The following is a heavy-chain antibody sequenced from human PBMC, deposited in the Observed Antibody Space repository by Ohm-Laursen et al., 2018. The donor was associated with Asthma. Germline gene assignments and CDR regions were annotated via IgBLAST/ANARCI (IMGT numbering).Heavy chain of an antibody. J-gene: IGHJ4*02. D-gene: IGHD2-21*01. CDR1: GGSISSYY. V-gene: IGHV4-59*01. Sequence: GTLSLTCPVSGGSISSYYWSWIRQPPGKGLEWIGYIYYSGSTNYNPSLKSRVTISVDTSKNQFSLKLSSVTAADTAVYYCARGYDYCGGDCHTWAYWGQGTLVTVSS. CDR3: ARGYDYCGGDCHTWAY. CDR2: IYYSGST.